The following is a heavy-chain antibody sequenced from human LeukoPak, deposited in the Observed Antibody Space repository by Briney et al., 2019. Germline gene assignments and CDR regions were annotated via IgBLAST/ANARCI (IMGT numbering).Heavy chain of an antibody. Sequence: RTGGSLRLSCAASGFTLSTYWMTWVRQAPGKGLEWVANIKQDGSEKYYVDSVKGRFTISRDNAKKLLYLQMNSPRVEDTAVYYCARDRGSSGRLGRFDNWGQGTLVTVSP. J-gene: IGHJ4*02. CDR2: IKQDGSEK. D-gene: IGHD6-19*01. V-gene: IGHV3-7*01. CDR3: ARDRGSSGRLGRFDN. CDR1: GFTLSTYW.